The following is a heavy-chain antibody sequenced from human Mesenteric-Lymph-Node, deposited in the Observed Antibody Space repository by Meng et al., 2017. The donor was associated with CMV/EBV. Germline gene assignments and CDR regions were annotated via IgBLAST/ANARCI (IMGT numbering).Heavy chain of an antibody. D-gene: IGHD3-3*01. CDR1: GFTFSTYA. CDR2: IGGSGGST. Sequence: GGSLRLSCAASGFTFSTYAMSWVRQAPGKGLEWVSSIGGSGGSTYYADSVKGRFTISRDNSKNTLYLQMNSLRAEDTAVYYCANLYDFWSGYSKHFDYWGQGTLVTVSS. V-gene: IGHV3-23*01. J-gene: IGHJ4*02. CDR3: ANLYDFWSGYSKHFDY.